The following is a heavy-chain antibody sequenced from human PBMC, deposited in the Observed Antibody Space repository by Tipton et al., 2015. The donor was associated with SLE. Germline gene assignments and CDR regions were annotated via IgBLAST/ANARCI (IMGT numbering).Heavy chain of an antibody. CDR3: ASSPAWELPYYFDY. D-gene: IGHD1-26*01. Sequence: SLRLSCAASGFTFDDYAMHWVRQAPGKGLEWVSVIYSGGSTYYADSVKGRFTISRDNSKNTLYLQMNSLRAEDTAVYYCASSPAWELPYYFDYWGQGTLVTVSS. J-gene: IGHJ4*02. V-gene: IGHV3-23*03. CDR2: IYSGGST. CDR1: GFTFDDYA.